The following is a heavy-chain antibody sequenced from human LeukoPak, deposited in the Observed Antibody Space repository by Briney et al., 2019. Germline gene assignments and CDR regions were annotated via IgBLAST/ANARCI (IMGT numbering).Heavy chain of an antibody. V-gene: IGHV1-18*04. J-gene: IGHJ5*02. CDR1: GYTFTSYG. CDR2: ISTYNWNT. Sequence: GSSVKVSRKASGYTFTSYGNSWVRQAPGQRLEGMGWISTYNWNTNYLQKPQGRVTLTTDRTTSKAYMELRSLRPDDTAMYYCARDFPVYCGEHGCYGGNWCVPWGQGTLVTVS. CDR3: ARDFPVYCGEHGCYGGNWCVP. D-gene: IGHD2-21*01.